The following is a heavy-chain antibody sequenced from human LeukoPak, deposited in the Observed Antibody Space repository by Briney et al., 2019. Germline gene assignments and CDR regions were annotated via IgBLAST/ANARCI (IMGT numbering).Heavy chain of an antibody. CDR3: AFINFDY. V-gene: IGHV3-30*03. Sequence: GRSLRLSCAASGFTFGSYGMHWVRQAPGRGLEWVAVISYDGSNKYYADSVKGRFTISRDNSKNTLYLQMNSLRAEDTAVYYCAFINFDYWGQGTLVTVSS. CDR2: ISYDGSNK. J-gene: IGHJ4*02. CDR1: GFTFGSYG.